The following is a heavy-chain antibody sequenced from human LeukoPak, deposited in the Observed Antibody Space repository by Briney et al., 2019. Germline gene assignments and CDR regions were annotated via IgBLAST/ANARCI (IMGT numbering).Heavy chain of an antibody. CDR2: IWYDGSNK. V-gene: IGHV3-33*01. Sequence: GRSLRLSCAASGFTFSSYDMHWVRQAPGKGLEWVAVIWYDGSNKYYVDSAKGRFTISRDNSKNTLYLQMNSLRAEDTAVYYCARGEGSGIYYPRFDPWGQGTLVTVSS. D-gene: IGHD3-10*01. J-gene: IGHJ5*02. CDR1: GFTFSSYD. CDR3: ARGEGSGIYYPRFDP.